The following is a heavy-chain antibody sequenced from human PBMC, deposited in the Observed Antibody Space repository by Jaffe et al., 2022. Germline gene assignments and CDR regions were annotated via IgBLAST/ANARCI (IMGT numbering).Heavy chain of an antibody. CDR1: GFTFSGSA. D-gene: IGHD4-17*01. Sequence: EVQLVESGGGLVQPGGSLKLSCAASGFTFSGSAMHWVRQASGKGLEWVGRIRSKANSYATAYAASVKGRFTISRDDSKNTAYLQMNSLKTEDTAVYYCTRRDDYGDGDDAFDIWGQGTMVTVSS. J-gene: IGHJ3*02. CDR2: IRSKANSYAT. V-gene: IGHV3-73*02. CDR3: TRRDDYGDGDDAFDI.